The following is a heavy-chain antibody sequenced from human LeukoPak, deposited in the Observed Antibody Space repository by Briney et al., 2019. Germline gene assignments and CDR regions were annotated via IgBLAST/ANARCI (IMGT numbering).Heavy chain of an antibody. J-gene: IGHJ4*02. CDR1: VFTFSIYW. CDR3: ARGGDYPFDY. D-gene: IGHD4-17*01. V-gene: IGHV3-74*01. CDR2: SNSDGSST. Sequence: GGSLRLSCAPSVFTFSIYWMHWVRHAPGKGLVWVSRSNSDGSSTNYADSVKGRFTISRDNVKNTLYLQMNSLRAEDTAVYYCARGGDYPFDYWGQGTLVTVSS.